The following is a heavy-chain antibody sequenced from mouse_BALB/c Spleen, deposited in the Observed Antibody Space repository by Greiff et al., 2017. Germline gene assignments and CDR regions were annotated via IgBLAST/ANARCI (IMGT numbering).Heavy chain of an antibody. Sequence: QVQLQQSGAELARPGASVKLSCKASGYTFTDYYINWVKQRTGQGLEWIGEIYPGSGNTYYNEKFKGKATLTADKSSSTAYMQLSSLTSEDSAVYYCARPCYDGSLDYWGQGTTLTVSS. V-gene: IGHV1-77*01. CDR2: IYPGSGNT. CDR3: ARPCYDGSLDY. D-gene: IGHD2-3*01. CDR1: GYTFTDYY. J-gene: IGHJ2*01.